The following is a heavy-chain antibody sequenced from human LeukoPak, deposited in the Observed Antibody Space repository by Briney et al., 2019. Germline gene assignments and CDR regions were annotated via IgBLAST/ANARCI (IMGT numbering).Heavy chain of an antibody. CDR2: INDSGGNT. CDR3: AMTSAGIRGGYFDY. V-gene: IGHV3-23*01. J-gene: IGHJ4*02. Sequence: SGGSLRLSCAASGFTFSSYAMSWVRQAPGKGPEWVSLINDSGGNTYYADSVKGRFTISRDNSKNTLFLQMSSLRAEDTAVYYCAMTSAGIRGGYFDYWGQGSLVTVSS. CDR1: GFTFSSYA. D-gene: IGHD3-10*01.